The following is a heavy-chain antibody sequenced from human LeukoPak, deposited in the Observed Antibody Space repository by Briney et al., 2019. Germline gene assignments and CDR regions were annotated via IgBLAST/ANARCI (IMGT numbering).Heavy chain of an antibody. CDR3: ARVGRGGRIDY. V-gene: IGHV4-59*01. D-gene: IGHD3-10*01. CDR2: IYYSGST. Sequence: SETLSPTCTVSGGSISSYYWSWIRQPPGKGLEWIGYIYYSGSTNYNPSLKSRVTISVDTSKNQFSLKLSSVTAADTAVYYCARVGRGGRIDYWGQGTLVTVSS. CDR1: GGSISSYY. J-gene: IGHJ4*02.